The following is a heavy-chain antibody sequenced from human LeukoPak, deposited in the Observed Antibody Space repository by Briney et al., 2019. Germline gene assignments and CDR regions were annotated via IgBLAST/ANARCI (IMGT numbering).Heavy chain of an antibody. J-gene: IGHJ4*02. Sequence: GGSLRLSCAASGNYWMHWVRQVPGRGLVWVSHINSDGSWTSYADSVKGRFTISKDNAKNTVYLQMNSLRAEDTAVYYCVSFYETYWGRGTLVTVSS. V-gene: IGHV3-74*01. CDR3: VSFYETY. D-gene: IGHD2/OR15-2a*01. CDR1: GNYW. CDR2: INSDGSWT.